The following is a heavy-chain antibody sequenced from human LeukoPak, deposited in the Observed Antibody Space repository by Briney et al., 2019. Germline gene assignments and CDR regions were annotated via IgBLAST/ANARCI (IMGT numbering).Heavy chain of an antibody. CDR1: GGSISSSNW. CDR2: IYHSGST. Sequence: SETLSLTCAVSGGSISSSNWWSWVRQPPGKGLEWIGEIYHSGSTNYNPSLKSRVTISVDKSKNQFSLKLSSVTAADTAVYYCARGPVVVDRYADYWGQGTLVTVSS. D-gene: IGHD3-22*01. CDR3: ARGPVVVDRYADY. J-gene: IGHJ4*02. V-gene: IGHV4-4*02.